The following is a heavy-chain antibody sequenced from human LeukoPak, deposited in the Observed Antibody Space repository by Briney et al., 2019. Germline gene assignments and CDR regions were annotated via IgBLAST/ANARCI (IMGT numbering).Heavy chain of an antibody. D-gene: IGHD2-2*01. V-gene: IGHV1-69*05. CDR1: GGSLSNYA. CDR3: ANSSTTLNVFGT. J-gene: IGHJ5*02. CDR2: IIPVLSTT. Sequence: ASVKVSCKTSGGSLSNYAFNWVRQAPGQGLEWMGGIIPVLSTTNYAQKFQGRDTITTDESTNTAYMEMSSLTSEDTAVYFCANSSTTLNVFGTWGQGTLVTVSS.